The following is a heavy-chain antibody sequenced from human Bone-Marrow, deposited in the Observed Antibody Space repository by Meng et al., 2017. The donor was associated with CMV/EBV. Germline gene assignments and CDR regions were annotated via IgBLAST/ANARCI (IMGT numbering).Heavy chain of an antibody. CDR2: INPYNGVT. Sequence: ASVKVSCKASGYTFTGYYMHWVRQAPGQGLEWMGWINPYNGVTNYAQQFQGRVTLTRDTSINTGYMELTRLTSDDTAVYYCARDNNWGPDYWGQGTLVTVSS. CDR1: GYTFTGYY. CDR3: ARDNNWGPDY. D-gene: IGHD7-27*01. J-gene: IGHJ4*02. V-gene: IGHV1-2*02.